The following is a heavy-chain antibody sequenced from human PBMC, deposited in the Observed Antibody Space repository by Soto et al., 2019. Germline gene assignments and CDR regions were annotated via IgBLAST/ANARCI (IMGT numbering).Heavy chain of an antibody. CDR2: IYYSGST. CDR1: GGSISSSSYY. CDR3: ARPSTGLGYCSGGSCYEPPPFDY. Sequence: SETLSLTCTVSGGSISSSSYYWGWIRQPPGKGLEWIGSIYYSGSTYYNPSLKSRVTISVDTSKNQFSLKLSSVTAADTAVYYCARPSTGLGYCSGGSCYEPPPFDYWGQGTLVTVSS. J-gene: IGHJ4*02. D-gene: IGHD2-15*01. V-gene: IGHV4-39*01.